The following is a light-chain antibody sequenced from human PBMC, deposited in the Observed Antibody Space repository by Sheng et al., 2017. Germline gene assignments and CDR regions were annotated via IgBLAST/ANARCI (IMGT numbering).Light chain of an antibody. CDR1: DIESKS. J-gene: IGLJ3*02. CDR3: SASKTSSSLV. CDR2: DDS. V-gene: IGLV3-21*02. Sequence: SYELTQPPSVSVAPGQTATITCGGNDIESKSVHWYQQKPGQAPVVVVYDDSDRPSGIPERFSGSKSGNTASLTISGLLAEDEGDYYCSASKTSSSLVFGGGTRLSVL.